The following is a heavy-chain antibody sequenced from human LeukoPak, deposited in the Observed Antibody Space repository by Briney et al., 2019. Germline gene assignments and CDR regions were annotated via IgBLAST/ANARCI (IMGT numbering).Heavy chain of an antibody. D-gene: IGHD3-22*01. V-gene: IGHV1-18*01. J-gene: IGHJ4*02. CDR2: ISAYNGNT. CDR1: GYTFTSYG. CDR3: ARTRYYYDSSGYLY. Sequence: ASVKGSCKASGYTFTSYGISWVRQAPGQGLEWVGWISAYNGNTNYAQKLQGRVTMTTDTSTSTAYMELRSLRSDDTAVYYCARTRYYYDSSGYLYWGQGTLVTVSS.